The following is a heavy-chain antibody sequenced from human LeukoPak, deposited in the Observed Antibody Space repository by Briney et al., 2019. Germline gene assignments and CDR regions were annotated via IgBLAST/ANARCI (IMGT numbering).Heavy chain of an antibody. D-gene: IGHD6-19*01. CDR1: GGSLRSSGHW. Sequence: PSETLSLTCTVSGGSLRSSGHWWVWICRPPGKGLEWIGSIHYSGKVYYNPSLKSRVTTSVDTSTDQFSLRLSSATAADTAIYYCARQSGDQSSAWYFDAWGQGTLVTVSS. CDR2: IHYSGKV. CDR3: ARQSGDQSSAWYFDA. V-gene: IGHV4-39*01. J-gene: IGHJ4*02.